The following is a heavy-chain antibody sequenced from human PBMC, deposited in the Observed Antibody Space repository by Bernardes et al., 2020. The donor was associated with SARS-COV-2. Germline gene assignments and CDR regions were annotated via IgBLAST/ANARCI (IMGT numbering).Heavy chain of an antibody. CDR2: IYYSRIT. J-gene: IGHJ4*01. CDR1: GGSISSSSYY. Sequence: SETLSLTCTVSGGSISSSSYYWGWLRQPPGKGLDWIGNIYYSRITYYTPSLKSRVTMSIDTYKNQFSLKLSSVTAADTAVYYCARRIQYYFDYWGHGTLGTVSS. V-gene: IGHV4-39*01. CDR3: ARRIQYYFDY.